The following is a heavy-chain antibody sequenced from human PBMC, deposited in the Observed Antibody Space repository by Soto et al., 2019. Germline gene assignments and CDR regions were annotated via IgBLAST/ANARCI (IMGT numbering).Heavy chain of an antibody. Sequence: EVQLAESAGGLVQPGGSLRLSCAASGFTFSSYWMHWVRQVPAKGLVWVSRINGDGRITTYADSVKGRFTVSRDNAKHTLFLEMNSLRAEDTAVYYCARVGTGYYYKDVWGKGTTVTVSS. V-gene: IGHV3-74*01. J-gene: IGHJ6*03. D-gene: IGHD1-1*01. CDR3: ARVGTGYYYKDV. CDR1: GFTFSSYW. CDR2: INGDGRIT.